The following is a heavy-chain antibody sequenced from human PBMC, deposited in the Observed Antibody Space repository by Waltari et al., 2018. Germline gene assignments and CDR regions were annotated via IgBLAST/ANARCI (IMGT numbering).Heavy chain of an antibody. CDR1: GGTFSSYA. Sequence: QVQLVQSGAEVKKPGSSVKVSCKASGGTFSSYAISWVRQAPGQGLEWMGGIIPNFGTANYERKFQGRVTITADESTSTADMELSSLRSEDTAVYYCASSYYYGSGINVYYYGMDVWGQGTTVTVSS. CDR3: ASSYYYGSGINVYYYGMDV. D-gene: IGHD3-10*01. J-gene: IGHJ6*02. CDR2: IIPNFGTA. V-gene: IGHV1-69*01.